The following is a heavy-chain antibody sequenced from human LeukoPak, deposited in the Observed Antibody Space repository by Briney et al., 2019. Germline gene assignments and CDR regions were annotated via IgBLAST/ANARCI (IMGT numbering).Heavy chain of an antibody. CDR1: GFTFSNYW. V-gene: IGHV3-74*01. Sequence: GGSLRLSCAASGFTFSNYWMHWVRQAPGKGLVWVSRINTDGRSASYVDSVKGRFTISRDNAKNMLYLQMNSLRAEDTAVYYCAKGGGFDWLNYYYMDVWGKGTTVIISS. D-gene: IGHD3-9*01. J-gene: IGHJ6*03. CDR3: AKGGGFDWLNYYYMDV. CDR2: INTDGRSA.